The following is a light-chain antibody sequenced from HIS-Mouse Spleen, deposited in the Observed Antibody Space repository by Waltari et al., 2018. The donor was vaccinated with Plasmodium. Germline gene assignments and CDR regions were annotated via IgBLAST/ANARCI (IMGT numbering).Light chain of an antibody. V-gene: IGKV1-13*02. CDR2: DDS. J-gene: IGKJ5*01. Sequence: AIQFTQSPSSLSASVGDRVTITCRASQGISSALAWYQQKPGKGPKLLIYDDSSLESGVPSRFSGSGSGTDFTLTISSRQPEDFATYYCQQFNSYPQGTFGQGTRLEIK. CDR1: QGISSA. CDR3: QQFNSYPQGT.